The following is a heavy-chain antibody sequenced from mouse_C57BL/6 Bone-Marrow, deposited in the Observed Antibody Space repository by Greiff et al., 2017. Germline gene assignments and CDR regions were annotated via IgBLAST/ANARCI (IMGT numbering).Heavy chain of an antibody. CDR2: IDPSDSYI. V-gene: IGHV1-50*01. D-gene: IGHD1-1*01. CDR1: GYTFTSYW. Sequence: QVQLQQPGAELVKPGASVKLSCKASGYTFTSYWMQWVKQRPGQGLEWIGEIDPSDSYINYNQKFKGKATLTVDTSSSTAYMQLSSLTSEDSAVYYCARWYYGMDYWGQGTTLTVSS. J-gene: IGHJ2*01. CDR3: ARWYYGMDY.